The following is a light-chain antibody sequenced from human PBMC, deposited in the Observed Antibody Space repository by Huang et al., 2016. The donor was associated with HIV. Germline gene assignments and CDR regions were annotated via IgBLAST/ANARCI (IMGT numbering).Light chain of an antibody. Sequence: EIILTQSPATLSLSPGERATLSFRASQSVSSYLAWYQQKPGQAPRRLIYDASNRATGIPARFSGSGSGTDFTLTISSLEPEDFAVYYCQQRSNRPPLTFGGGTKVEIK. V-gene: IGKV3-11*01. CDR2: DAS. CDR1: QSVSSY. J-gene: IGKJ4*01. CDR3: QQRSNRPPLT.